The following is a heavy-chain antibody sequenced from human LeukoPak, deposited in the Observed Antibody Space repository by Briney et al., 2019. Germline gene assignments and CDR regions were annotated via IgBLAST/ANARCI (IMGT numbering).Heavy chain of an antibody. CDR2: IYSGGST. CDR1: GFTVSSNY. Sequence: GGSLRLSCAASGFTVSSNYMSWVRQAPGKGLEWVSVIYSGGSTYYADSVKGRFTISRDNSKNTLYLQMNSLRAEDTAVYYCARDRSGYYFVFDYWGQGTLVTVSS. D-gene: IGHD3-22*01. J-gene: IGHJ4*02. CDR3: ARDRSGYYFVFDY. V-gene: IGHV3-53*01.